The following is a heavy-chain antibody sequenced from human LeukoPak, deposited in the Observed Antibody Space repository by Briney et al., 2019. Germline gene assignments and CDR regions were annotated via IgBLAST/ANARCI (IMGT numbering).Heavy chain of an antibody. CDR3: ARDRSITIFGVDQNWFDP. D-gene: IGHD3-3*01. CDR1: GYTFTGYY. V-gene: IGHV1-2*02. CDR2: INPNSGGT. Sequence: ASVKVSCKASGYTFTGYYMHWVRQAPGQGLEWMGWINPNSGGTNYAQKFRGRVTMTRDTSISTAYMELSRLRSDDTAVYYCARDRSITIFGVDQNWFDPWGQGTLVTVSS. J-gene: IGHJ5*02.